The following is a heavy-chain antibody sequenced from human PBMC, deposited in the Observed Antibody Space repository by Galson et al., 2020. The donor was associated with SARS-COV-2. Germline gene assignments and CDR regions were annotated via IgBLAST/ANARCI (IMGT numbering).Heavy chain of an antibody. CDR3: ARHDYSNQRNWFDP. V-gene: IGHV4-59*08. CDR2: IYYSGIA. J-gene: IGHJ5*02. CDR1: AGSIGSYY. Sequence: SQTLSLTCTVSAGSIGSYYWSWIRQPPGKALEWIGCIYYSGIAHYNPSLKSRVTISVDTSKNQFSLKLSSVTAADTVVYYCARHDYSNQRNWFDPWGQGTLVTVSS. D-gene: IGHD4-4*01.